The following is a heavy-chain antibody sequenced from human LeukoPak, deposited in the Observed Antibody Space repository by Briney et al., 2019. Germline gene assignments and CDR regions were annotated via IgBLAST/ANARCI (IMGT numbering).Heavy chain of an antibody. Sequence: GGSLRLSCAASGFTFSKDDFHWVRQAPGKGLEWVAAIGVTGDTYYADSVRGRFTISRDNSNLYLQMNSLRAEDTAIYYCARDIGNSGFNLDYWGQGTPVTVSS. J-gene: IGHJ4*02. V-gene: IGHV3-13*01. CDR2: IGVTGDT. D-gene: IGHD5-12*01. CDR3: ARDIGNSGFNLDY. CDR1: GFTFSKDD.